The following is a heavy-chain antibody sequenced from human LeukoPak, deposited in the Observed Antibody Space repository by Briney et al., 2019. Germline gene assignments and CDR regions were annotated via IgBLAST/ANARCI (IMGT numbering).Heavy chain of an antibody. CDR3: AREPRQTGTTRAFDI. CDR2: ISYDGSNK. D-gene: IGHD1-1*01. Sequence: GGSLRLSCAASGFTFSSYAMHWVRQAPGKGLEWVAVISYDGSNKYYADSVKGRFTISRDNSKNTLFLQMSSLRAEDTAVYYCAREPRQTGTTRAFDISGQGTMVTVSS. J-gene: IGHJ3*02. CDR1: GFTFSSYA. V-gene: IGHV3-30*04.